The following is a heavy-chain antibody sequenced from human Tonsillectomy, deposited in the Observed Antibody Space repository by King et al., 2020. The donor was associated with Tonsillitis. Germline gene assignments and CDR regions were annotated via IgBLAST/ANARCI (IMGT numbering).Heavy chain of an antibody. CDR3: ARRDGALDYYYYGMDV. Sequence: VQLVESGGGVVQPGRSLRLSCTASGFTFSSFAMHWVRQAPGKGLEWVSDISFDGSKKYYADSVKGRFAISSDNSKNTLFLQMNSLRAEDTAVYYCARRDGALDYYYYGMDVWGQGTTVTVSS. CDR2: ISFDGSKK. D-gene: IGHD4-17*01. J-gene: IGHJ6*02. CDR1: GFTFSSFA. V-gene: IGHV3-30*09.